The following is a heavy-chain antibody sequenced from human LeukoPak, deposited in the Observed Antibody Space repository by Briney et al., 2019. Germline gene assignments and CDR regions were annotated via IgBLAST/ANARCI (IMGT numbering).Heavy chain of an antibody. CDR3: ARRNVLAEGEAFDI. D-gene: IGHD3-16*01. V-gene: IGHV4-59*08. CDR1: GGSISSYY. Sequence: SETLSLTCTVPGGSISSYYWTWIRQPPGEGLEWIGYIYNSRSTNYNPSLNSRVTISVDASKNQFSLKLNSVTAADTAVYYCARRNVLAEGEAFDIWGQGTMVTVSS. CDR2: IYNSRST. J-gene: IGHJ3*02.